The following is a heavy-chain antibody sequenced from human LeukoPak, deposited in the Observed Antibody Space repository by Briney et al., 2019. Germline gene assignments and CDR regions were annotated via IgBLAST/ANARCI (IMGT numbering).Heavy chain of an antibody. CDR3: ARTTGWFGELLHAFDI. CDR1: GGSISSGGYY. V-gene: IGHV4-30-2*01. CDR2: IYHSGST. Sequence: SQTLSLTCTVSGGSISSGGYYWSWIRQPPGKGLEWVGYIYHSGSTYHNPSLKSRVTISVDTSKNQFSLKLSSVTAADTAVYYCARTTGWFGELLHAFDIWGQGTMVTVSS. D-gene: IGHD3-10*01. J-gene: IGHJ3*02.